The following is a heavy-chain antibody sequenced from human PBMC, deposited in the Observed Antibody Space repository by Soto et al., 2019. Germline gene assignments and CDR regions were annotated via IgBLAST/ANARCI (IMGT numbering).Heavy chain of an antibody. CDR1: GGSINTFY. D-gene: IGHD5-12*01. V-gene: IGHV4-4*07. J-gene: IGHJ4*02. CDR2: IFSSGST. CDR3: AREGSYSAYNFAHGIQLWSFDF. Sequence: LSLTCTVSGGSINTFYCSWVRQPAGKGLEWIGRIFSSGSTSFNPSLESRVAMSVDTSKNHFSLNLSSVTAADMAVYYCAREGSYSAYNFAHGIQLWSFDFWGQGALVTVS.